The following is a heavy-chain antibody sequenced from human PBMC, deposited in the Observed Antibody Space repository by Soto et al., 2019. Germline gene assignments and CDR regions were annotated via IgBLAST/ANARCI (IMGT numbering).Heavy chain of an antibody. Sequence: QVQLVQSGAEVKKPGASVKVSCKASGYTFTSYDINWVRQATGQGLEWMGWMNPNSGNTGYAQKFQGRVTMTRNTYISTAYMELSSLRSEDTAVYYCARGDFWSGYSDDAFDIWGQGTMVTVSS. D-gene: IGHD3-3*01. CDR1: GYTFTSYD. J-gene: IGHJ3*02. CDR3: ARGDFWSGYSDDAFDI. V-gene: IGHV1-8*01. CDR2: MNPNSGNT.